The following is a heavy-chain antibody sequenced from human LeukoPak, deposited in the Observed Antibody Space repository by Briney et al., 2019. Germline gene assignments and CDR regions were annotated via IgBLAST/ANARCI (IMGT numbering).Heavy chain of an antibody. CDR3: AKDVGVIRQQLAMGYFDY. CDR2: ISGSGGST. Sequence: GGPLRLSCAASGFTFSSYAMSWVRQAPGKGLEWVSAISGSGGSTYYADSVKGRFTISRDNSKNTLYLQMNSLRAEDTAVYYCAKDVGVIRQQLAMGYFDYWGQGTLVTVSS. J-gene: IGHJ4*02. V-gene: IGHV3-23*01. CDR1: GFTFSSYA. D-gene: IGHD6-13*01.